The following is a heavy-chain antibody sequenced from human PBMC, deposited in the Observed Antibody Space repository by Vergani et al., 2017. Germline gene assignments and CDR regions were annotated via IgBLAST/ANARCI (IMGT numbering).Heavy chain of an antibody. CDR2: ISWNSNSI. J-gene: IGHJ5*02. V-gene: IGHV3-9*02. D-gene: IGHD6-6*01. CDR3: AKDLGTSSGGGWFDP. Sequence: EVQLEESGGGLVLPGRSLRLSCVASGFNSAGYAMHWVRQAPGKGLEWVSGISWNSNSIGCADSVKGRFTISRDNAKNSLYLQMNRLRAEDTALYYCAKDLGTSSGGGWFDPWGQGTLVTVSS. CDR1: GFNSAGYA.